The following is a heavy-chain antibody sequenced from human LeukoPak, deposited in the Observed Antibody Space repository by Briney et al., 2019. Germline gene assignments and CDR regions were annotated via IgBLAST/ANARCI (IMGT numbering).Heavy chain of an antibody. J-gene: IGHJ4*02. V-gene: IGHV3-9*01. CDR2: ISWNSGSI. Sequence: PGRSLRLSCAASGFTFDDYAMHWVRQAPGKGLEWVSGISWNSGSIGYADSVKGRFTTSRDNAKNSLYLQMNSLRAEDTTLYYCAKGVGGLDWGQGTLVTVSS. CDR3: AKGVGGLD. CDR1: GFTFDDYA. D-gene: IGHD1-26*01.